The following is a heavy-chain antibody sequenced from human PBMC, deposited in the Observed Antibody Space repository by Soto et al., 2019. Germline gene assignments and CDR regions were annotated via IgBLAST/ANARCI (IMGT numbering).Heavy chain of an antibody. V-gene: IGHV3-23*01. CDR1: GXPVSSRS. CDR3: ARGSKDSYPGSRIFAF. J-gene: IGHJ4*02. D-gene: IGHD2-15*01. Sequence: GSLRLACVASGXPVSSRSRGWVRQAPGGGLEGGSTIADTGGDTKYADSVRGRFDFSRDNSKNTVYLQMSSLRADESAVYYCARGSKDSYPGSRIFAFWGRGTLGTVSS. CDR2: IADTGGDT.